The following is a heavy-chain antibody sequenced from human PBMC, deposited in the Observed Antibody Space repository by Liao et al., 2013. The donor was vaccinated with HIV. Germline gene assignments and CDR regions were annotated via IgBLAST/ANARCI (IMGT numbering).Heavy chain of an antibody. CDR1: GGSISSGTYY. Sequence: QVQLQESGPGLVKPSQTLSLTCTVSGGSISSGTYYWNWIRQPAGKGLEWIGRISTSGSTNYNPSLKSRVTISADKPKNQFSLKLSSVTAADTAVYYCVRGRLTSFDSWGQGMLVTVSS. V-gene: IGHV4-61*02. D-gene: IGHD1/OR15-1a*01. J-gene: IGHJ4*02. CDR3: VRGRLTSFDS. CDR2: ISTSGST.